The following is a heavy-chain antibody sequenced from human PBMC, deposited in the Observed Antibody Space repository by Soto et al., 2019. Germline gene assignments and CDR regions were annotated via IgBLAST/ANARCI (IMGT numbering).Heavy chain of an antibody. J-gene: IGHJ4*02. CDR1: GGSIHNNYYY. V-gene: IGHV4-39*01. CDR2: ISYSGTT. CDR3: ATQKLDDPAFFDN. D-gene: IGHD3-3*02. Sequence: SETLSLACTVSGGSIHNNYYYWCWVRQPPGKGLEWIASISYSGTTYYNPSLRSRVSKSIDTSTNQFSLNLTSVTAEDTAFYYCATQKLDDPAFFDNWGQGTVVT.